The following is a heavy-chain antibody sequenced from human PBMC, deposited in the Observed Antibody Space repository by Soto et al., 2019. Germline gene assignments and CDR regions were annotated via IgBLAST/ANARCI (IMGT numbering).Heavy chain of an antibody. V-gene: IGHV4-30-2*01. CDR2: IYHSGST. D-gene: IGHD4-4*01. CDR1: GGSISSGGYS. Sequence: QLQLQESGSGLVKPSQTLSLTCAVSGGSISSGGYSWSRIRQPPGKGLEWIGYIYHSGSTYYNPSLKSRVTISVDRCKIQFSLKLSFVHAEDTAVYYGARGWPFDYTAYYFDYWGQGSLVTVSS. J-gene: IGHJ4*02. CDR3: ARGWPFDYTAYYFDY.